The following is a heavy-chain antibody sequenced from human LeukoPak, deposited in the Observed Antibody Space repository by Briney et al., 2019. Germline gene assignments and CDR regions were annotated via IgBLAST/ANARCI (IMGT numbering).Heavy chain of an antibody. D-gene: IGHD5-12*01. Sequence: GGSLRLSCAASGFTFNSYEMNWVRQAPGKGLEWVSYISSSGSTKYYADSVKGRFTISRDNAKNSLFLQMNSLRAEDTAVYYCARDRSGYIHRTIDYWGQGTLVTVSS. CDR2: ISSSGSTK. CDR1: GFTFNSYE. CDR3: ARDRSGYIHRTIDY. J-gene: IGHJ4*02. V-gene: IGHV3-48*03.